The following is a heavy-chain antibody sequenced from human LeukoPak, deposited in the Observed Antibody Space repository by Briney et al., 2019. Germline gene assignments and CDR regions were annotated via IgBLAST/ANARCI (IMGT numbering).Heavy chain of an antibody. J-gene: IGHJ3*02. Sequence: GGSLRLSCAASGFTFSSYWMSWVRQAPGKGLEWVANIKQDGSEKYYVDSVKGRFTISRDNSKNTLYLQMDSLRIEDTAVYYCPTTVRDAFDIWGQGTMVTVSS. CDR1: GFTFSSYW. CDR2: IKQDGSEK. V-gene: IGHV3-7*01. CDR3: PTTVRDAFDI.